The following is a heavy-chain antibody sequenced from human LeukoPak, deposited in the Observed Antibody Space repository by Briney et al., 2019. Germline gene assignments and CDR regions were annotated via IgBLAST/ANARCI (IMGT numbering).Heavy chain of an antibody. CDR2: INPSGGST. CDR1: GYTFTSYY. D-gene: IGHD4-17*01. J-gene: IGHJ5*02. V-gene: IGHV1-46*01. CDR3: ARNHDYGDYGNWFDP. Sequence: GASVKVSCKASGYTFTSYYMHWVRQAPGQGLEWMGIINPSGGSTSYAQKFQGRVTTTRDTSTSTVYMELSSLRSEDTAVYYCARNHDYGDYGNWFDPWGQGTLVTVSS.